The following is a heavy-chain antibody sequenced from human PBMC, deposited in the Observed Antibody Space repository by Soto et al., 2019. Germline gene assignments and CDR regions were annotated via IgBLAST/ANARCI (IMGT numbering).Heavy chain of an antibody. CDR2: IYPGDSDT. Sequence: PGESLKISCKGSGYTFTNYWNAWVRQMPGKGLEWMGIIYPGDSDTRYSPSFQGQVTISADKSISTAYLQWSSLKASDTATYYCARPYSSSWYYFHYWGQGTLVTVSS. J-gene: IGHJ4*02. CDR3: ARPYSSSWYYFHY. CDR1: GYTFTNYW. D-gene: IGHD6-13*01. V-gene: IGHV5-51*01.